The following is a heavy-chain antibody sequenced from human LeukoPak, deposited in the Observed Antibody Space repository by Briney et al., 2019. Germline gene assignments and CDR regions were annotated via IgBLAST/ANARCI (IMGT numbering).Heavy chain of an antibody. J-gene: IGHJ4*02. Sequence: GGSLRLSCAASGFTSSSYWMSWVHQAPGKGLEWVANIKQDGSEKYYVDSVKGRFTISRDNAKNSLYLQMNSLRAEDTAVYYCARDRIAVAGTRFDYWGQGTLVTVSS. CDR2: IKQDGSEK. CDR3: ARDRIAVAGTRFDY. D-gene: IGHD6-19*01. CDR1: GFTSSSYW. V-gene: IGHV3-7*01.